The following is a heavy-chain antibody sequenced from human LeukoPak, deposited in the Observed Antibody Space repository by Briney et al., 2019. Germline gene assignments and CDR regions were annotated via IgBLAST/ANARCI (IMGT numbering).Heavy chain of an antibody. CDR2: IYYNGNT. CDR1: GVSINNYY. D-gene: IGHD2-21*02. Sequence: PSETLSLTCTVSGVSINNYYWSWIRQPPGKGLEWIGYIYYNGNTNNNPSLKSRVTMSVDTSMNLFALKLSSVTAADTAVYYCARQGVATAIDYWGQGTLVTVSS. CDR3: ARQGVATAIDY. J-gene: IGHJ4*02. V-gene: IGHV4-59*12.